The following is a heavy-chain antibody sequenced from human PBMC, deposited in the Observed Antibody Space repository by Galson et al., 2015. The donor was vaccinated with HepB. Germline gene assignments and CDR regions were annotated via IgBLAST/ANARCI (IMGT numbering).Heavy chain of an antibody. D-gene: IGHD1-26*01. Sequence: TLSLTCTVSGGSLSSYYWSWIRQPPGKGLEWIGYIYYSGSTNYNPSLKSRVTISVDTSKNQFSLKLSSVTAADTAVYYCARDNYSGRDYYYYGMDVWGQGTTVTVSS. J-gene: IGHJ6*02. CDR3: ARDNYSGRDYYYYGMDV. CDR1: GGSLSSYY. CDR2: IYYSGST. V-gene: IGHV4-59*01.